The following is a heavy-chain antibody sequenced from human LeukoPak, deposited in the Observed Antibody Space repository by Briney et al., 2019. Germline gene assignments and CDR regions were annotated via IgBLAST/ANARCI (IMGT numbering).Heavy chain of an antibody. CDR2: ISGSGG. V-gene: IGHV3-23*01. CDR3: AKHLGYGAFDI. CDR1: GFTFSTYA. J-gene: IGHJ3*02. D-gene: IGHD5-12*01. Sequence: GGSLRLSCAASGFTFSTYAMSWVRQAPGKGLEWVSAISGSGGYYADSVRGRFTISRDNSKNTPYLQMNSLRAEDTAVYYCAKHLGYGAFDIWGQGTMVTVSS.